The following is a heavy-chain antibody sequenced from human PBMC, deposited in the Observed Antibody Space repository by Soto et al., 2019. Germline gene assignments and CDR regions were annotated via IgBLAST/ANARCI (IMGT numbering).Heavy chain of an antibody. CDR3: AKDPGYCSSTSCYGYYFDY. CDR1: GFTFSNYA. Sequence: GGSLRLSCAASGFTFSNYAMSWVRQAPGKGLEWVSAISVSGGSTYFADSVKGRFTISRDNSKNTLYLQMNSLRAEDTAVYYCAKDPGYCSSTSCYGYYFDYWGQGTLVTVSS. J-gene: IGHJ4*02. D-gene: IGHD2-2*01. CDR2: ISVSGGST. V-gene: IGHV3-23*01.